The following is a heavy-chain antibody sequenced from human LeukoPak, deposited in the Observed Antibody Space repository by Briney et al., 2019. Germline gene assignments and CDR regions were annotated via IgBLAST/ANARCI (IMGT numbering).Heavy chain of an antibody. CDR3: ARAGEMAVMWAFDY. Sequence: GGSLRLSCAASGFTFSSYWMSWVRQAPGKGLEWVANIKQDGSEKYYVDSVKGRFTISRDNAKNSLYLQMGSLRAEDMAVYYCARAGEMAVMWAFDYWGQGTLVTVSS. CDR1: GFTFSSYW. J-gene: IGHJ4*02. CDR2: IKQDGSEK. D-gene: IGHD5-24*01. V-gene: IGHV3-7*01.